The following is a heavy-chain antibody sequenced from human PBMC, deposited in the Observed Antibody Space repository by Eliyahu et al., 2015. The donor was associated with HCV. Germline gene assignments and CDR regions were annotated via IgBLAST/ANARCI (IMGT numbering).Heavy chain of an antibody. CDR3: ARENMIEVGGFDI. D-gene: IGHD3-22*01. CDR2: IKGDASET. Sequence: EVQLVESGGRLVQPGGSLRLSCAASAFTFSNYYMNWVRQAPGKGLEWVANIKGDASETFYVDSVKGRFTISRDNDENSVYLQIESLRAEDTAMYYCARENMIEVGGFDIWGQGTMVTVSS. V-gene: IGHV3-7*01. J-gene: IGHJ3*02. CDR1: AFTFSNYY.